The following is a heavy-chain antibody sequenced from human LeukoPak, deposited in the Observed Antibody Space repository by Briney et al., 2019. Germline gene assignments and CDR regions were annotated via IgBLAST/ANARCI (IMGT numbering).Heavy chain of an antibody. CDR3: ARRYCSSASCHYCDY. D-gene: IGHD2-2*01. Sequence: PGGSLRLSCAASGXTFSSYEMNWVRQAPGKGLEWVSYISSSGSTIYYADSVKGRFTISRDNAKNSLYLQMNSLRDEDTAVYYCARRYCSSASCHYCDYWGQGTLVTVSS. V-gene: IGHV3-48*03. CDR1: GXTFSSYE. J-gene: IGHJ4*02. CDR2: ISSSGSTI.